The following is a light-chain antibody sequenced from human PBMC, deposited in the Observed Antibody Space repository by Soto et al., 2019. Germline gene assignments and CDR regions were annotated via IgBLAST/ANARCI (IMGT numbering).Light chain of an antibody. CDR2: AAS. CDR3: QQYGRSPHT. Sequence: EIVLTQSPGTLSLSPGERATLSCRASQSVSSSDLAWYQQKPGQAPRLLIYAASNTATGIPDRFSGSGSGTDFTLTISRLEPEDFAVYYCQQYGRSPHTFGQGTKVEIK. J-gene: IGKJ1*01. V-gene: IGKV3-20*01. CDR1: QSVSSSD.